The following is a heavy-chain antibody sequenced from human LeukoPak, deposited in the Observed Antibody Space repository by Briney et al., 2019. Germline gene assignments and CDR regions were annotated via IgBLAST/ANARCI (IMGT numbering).Heavy chain of an antibody. CDR3: ARVDDISFDRWFDS. CDR1: GFTFDDYG. V-gene: IGHV3-20*04. Sequence: GGSLRLSCAASGFTFDDYGMSWVRQAPGKGLEWVSGINWNGGSTGYADSVKGRFTISRDNAKNSLYLQMNSLRAEDTALYYCARVDDISFDRWFDSWGQGTLATVSS. D-gene: IGHD3-9*01. CDR2: INWNGGST. J-gene: IGHJ5*01.